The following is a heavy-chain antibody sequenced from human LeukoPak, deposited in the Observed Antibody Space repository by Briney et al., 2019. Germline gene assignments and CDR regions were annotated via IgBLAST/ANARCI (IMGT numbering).Heavy chain of an antibody. CDR1: GYSISSGYY. Sequence: SETLSLTCAVSGYSISSGYYWGWIRQPPGKWLEWIGSIYHSGSTYYNPSLKSRVNISVDTSKNQFSLKLSSVTAADTAVYYCARLLGTGDYWGQGTLVTVSS. V-gene: IGHV4-38-2*01. CDR3: ARLLGTGDY. D-gene: IGHD1/OR15-1a*01. J-gene: IGHJ4*02. CDR2: IYHSGST.